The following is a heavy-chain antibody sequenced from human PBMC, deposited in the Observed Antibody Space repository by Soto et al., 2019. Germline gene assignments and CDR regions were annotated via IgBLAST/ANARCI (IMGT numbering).Heavy chain of an antibody. Sequence: QVQLVQSGAEVKKPGSSVKVSCKASGGKFTSNTFSWVRQAPGQGLEWMGRIIPILDVAHYAQKFQVRVTITADKSTNTTYMELSSLTSGDTSIYYCAIERITHLFYWGQGTLVIVSS. J-gene: IGHJ4*02. D-gene: IGHD1-20*01. CDR2: IIPILDVA. V-gene: IGHV1-69*04. CDR1: GGKFTSNT. CDR3: AIERITHLFY.